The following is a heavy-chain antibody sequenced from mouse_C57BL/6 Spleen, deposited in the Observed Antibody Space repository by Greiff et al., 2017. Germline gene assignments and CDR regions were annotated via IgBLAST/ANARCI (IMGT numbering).Heavy chain of an antibody. CDR3: AKSNASSYEDWYYGV. J-gene: IGHJ1*03. CDR2: INPSSGYT. CDR1: GYSFTSYW. D-gene: IGHD1-1*01. V-gene: IGHV1-7*01. Sequence: VQLQQSGAELAKPGASVKLSCKASGYSFTSYWMHWVKQRTGQSLEWIGYINPSSGYTKNNQQFKDKATLTADQSSSTAYMQLSSLTYEDSAVYYCAKSNASSYEDWYYGVWGTGTTVTFSS.